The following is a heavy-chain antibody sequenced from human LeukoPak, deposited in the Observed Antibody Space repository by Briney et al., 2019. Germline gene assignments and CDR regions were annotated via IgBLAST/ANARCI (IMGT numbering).Heavy chain of an antibody. Sequence: PGRSLRLSCAASGFTFSSYSMNWVRQAPGKGLEWVSYISSSSSTIYYADSVKGRFTISRDNAKNSLYLQMNSLRAEDTAVYYCARGYFDWLSPFDYWGQGTLVTVSS. V-gene: IGHV3-48*04. D-gene: IGHD3-9*01. CDR1: GFTFSSYS. CDR3: ARGYFDWLSPFDY. J-gene: IGHJ4*02. CDR2: ISSSSSTI.